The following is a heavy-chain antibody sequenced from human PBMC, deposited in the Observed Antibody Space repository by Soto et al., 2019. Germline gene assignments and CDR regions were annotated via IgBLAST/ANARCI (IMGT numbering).Heavy chain of an antibody. Sequence: GSGPTLVNPTQTLTLTCTFSGFSLSTSGMRVSWIRQPPGKALEWLARIDWDDDKFYSTSLMTRLTISKDTSKNQVVLTMTNMDPVDTATYYCARLYSSGWYDYWGQGTLVTVS. V-gene: IGHV2-70*04. CDR1: GFSLSTSGMR. CDR3: ARLYSSGWYDY. D-gene: IGHD6-19*01. J-gene: IGHJ4*02. CDR2: IDWDDDK.